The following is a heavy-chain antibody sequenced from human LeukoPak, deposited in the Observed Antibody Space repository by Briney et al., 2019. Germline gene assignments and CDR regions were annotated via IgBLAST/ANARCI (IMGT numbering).Heavy chain of an antibody. Sequence: SETLSLTCTVSGASISSSYWSWIRQPPGKRLEWIGYVYYNGNTNSNPSLKSRVTISADTSKNRFSLKLSSVTAADTAIYYCVRGNYDNRGYSNALDIWGQGTMVTVSS. CDR1: GASISSSY. CDR2: VYYNGNT. J-gene: IGHJ3*02. V-gene: IGHV4-59*01. CDR3: VRGNYDNRGYSNALDI. D-gene: IGHD3-22*01.